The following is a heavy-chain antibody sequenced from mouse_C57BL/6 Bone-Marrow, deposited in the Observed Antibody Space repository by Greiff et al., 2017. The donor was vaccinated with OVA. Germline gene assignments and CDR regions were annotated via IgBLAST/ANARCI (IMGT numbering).Heavy chain of an antibody. CDR2: IYPGNGDT. CDR1: GYTFTSYN. D-gene: IGHD3-2*02. V-gene: IGHV1-12*01. Sequence: QVQLRQSGAELVRPGASVKMSCKASGYTFTSYNMHWVKQTPRQGLEWIGAIYPGNGDTSYNQKFKGKATLTVDKSSSTAYMHLSSLTSEDSAVYFCARWKAAQALYYAMDYWGQGTSVTVSS. CDR3: ARWKAAQALYYAMDY. J-gene: IGHJ4*01.